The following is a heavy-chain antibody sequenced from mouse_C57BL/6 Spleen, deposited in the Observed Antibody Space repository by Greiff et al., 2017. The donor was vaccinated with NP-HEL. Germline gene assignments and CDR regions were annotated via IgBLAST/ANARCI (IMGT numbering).Heavy chain of an antibody. CDR2: ISSGSSTI. CDR1: GFTFSDYG. CDR3: AKSRSAMDD. V-gene: IGHV5-17*01. J-gene: IGHJ4*01. Sequence: EVNVVESGGGLVKPGGSLKLSCAASGFTFSDYGMHWVRQAPEKGLEWVAYISSGSSTIYYADTVKGRFTISRDNAQSTLLLQMTSLRSEDTAMYYCAKSRSAMDDWGQGTSVTVSS.